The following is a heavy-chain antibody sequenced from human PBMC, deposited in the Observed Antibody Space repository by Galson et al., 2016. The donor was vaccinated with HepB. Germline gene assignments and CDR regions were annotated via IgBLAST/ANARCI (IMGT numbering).Heavy chain of an antibody. CDR3: ARMHLNFGYNMDV. V-gene: IGHV2-70*04. CDR2: IDWDDDK. CDR1: GFSLSTSGMR. Sequence: PALVKPTQTLTLTRTLSGFSLSTSGMRVSWIRQPPGKALEWLARIDWDDDKFYSTSLKTRLTISKDTSKNQVVLTMTNMDPVDTATYYCARMHLNFGYNMDVWGKGTTVTVSS. D-gene: IGHD1-20*01. J-gene: IGHJ6*03.